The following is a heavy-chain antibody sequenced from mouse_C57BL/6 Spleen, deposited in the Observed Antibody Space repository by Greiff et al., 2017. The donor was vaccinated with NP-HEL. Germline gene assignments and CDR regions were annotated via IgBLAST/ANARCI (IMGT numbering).Heavy chain of an antibody. J-gene: IGHJ2*01. V-gene: IGHV1-69*01. CDR2: IDPSDSYT. D-gene: IGHD3-2*02. Sequence: VQLQQPGAELVMPGASVKLSCKASGYTFTSYWMHWVKQRPGQGLEWIGEIDPSDSYTNYNQKFKGKSTLTVDKSSSTAYMQLSSLTSEDSAVYYCARSEGSSGYVGYWGQGTTLTVSS. CDR3: ARSEGSSGYVGY. CDR1: GYTFTSYW.